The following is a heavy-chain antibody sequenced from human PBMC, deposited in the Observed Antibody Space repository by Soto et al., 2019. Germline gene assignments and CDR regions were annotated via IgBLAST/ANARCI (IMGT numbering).Heavy chain of an antibody. CDR3: ARGGGVGVAGSAAFDM. V-gene: IGHV1-2*02. Sequence: QLHLVQSGAVVKKPGASVTVSCSASGYPVTAYYMHWVRQAPGRGLEWMGGINPATGAAKYTQTFQGRVTMTRDPATSTVFMELGRLTSEDTAVFFWARGGGVGVAGSAAFDMWGQGTLVTVSS. J-gene: IGHJ3*02. CDR2: INPATGAA. CDR1: GYPVTAYY. D-gene: IGHD3-3*01.